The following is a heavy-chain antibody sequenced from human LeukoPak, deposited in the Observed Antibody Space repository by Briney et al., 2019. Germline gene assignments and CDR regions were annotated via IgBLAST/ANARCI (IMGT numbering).Heavy chain of an antibody. CDR1: GYTFTSYG. D-gene: IGHD3-22*01. Sequence: ASLKVSCKASGYTFTSYGISWVRQAPGQGLQWMGWISAYNGNTNYAQKRQRRVTMTTDASTSTAYMELRSLRSDDTAVYYCATTGNYYDSSGQLAYRDYWGQGTLVGVSS. V-gene: IGHV1-18*01. J-gene: IGHJ4*02. CDR3: ATTGNYYDSSGQLAYRDY. CDR2: ISAYNGNT.